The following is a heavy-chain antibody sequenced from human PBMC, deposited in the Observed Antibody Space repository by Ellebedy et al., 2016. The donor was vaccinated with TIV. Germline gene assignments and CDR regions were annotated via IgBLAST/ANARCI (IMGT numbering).Heavy chain of an antibody. CDR2: IGDSGRT. CDR3: AKDWGPGRSSSGVFDK. CDR1: GITFSSYA. Sequence: GESLKISXVVSGITFSSYALSWVRQAPGKGLEWVSTIGDSGRTYYADSVKGRFAISRDNSKNTLSLQMNSLRVEDTAIYYCAKDWGPGRSSSGVFDKWGQGTLVTVSA. D-gene: IGHD6-6*01. V-gene: IGHV3-23*01. J-gene: IGHJ4*02.